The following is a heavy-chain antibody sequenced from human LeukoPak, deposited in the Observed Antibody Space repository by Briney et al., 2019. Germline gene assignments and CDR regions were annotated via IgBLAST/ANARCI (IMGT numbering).Heavy chain of an antibody. Sequence: GGSLRLSCAASGFTFSSYAMHWVRQAPGEGLEWVAVISYDGSNKYYADSVKGRFTISRDNSKNTLYLQMNSLRAEDTAVYYCARDLAGDYFDYWGQGTLVTVSS. CDR2: ISYDGSNK. J-gene: IGHJ4*02. CDR3: ARDLAGDYFDY. D-gene: IGHD6-19*01. V-gene: IGHV3-30-3*01. CDR1: GFTFSSYA.